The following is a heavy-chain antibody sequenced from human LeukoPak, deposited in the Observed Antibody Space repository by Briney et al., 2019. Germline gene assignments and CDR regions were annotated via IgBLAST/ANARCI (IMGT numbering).Heavy chain of an antibody. CDR3: ARGIRWLQLSYFDY. J-gene: IGHJ4*02. CDR1: GGSISSGVYY. D-gene: IGHD5-24*01. CDR2: IYYSGRT. V-gene: IGHV4-31*03. Sequence: SETLSLTCPVSGGSISSGVYYWSWIRQHPGKGLEWIGYIYYSGRTYYNSSLKSRVTISVDTSKNQFSPKLSSVTAADTAVYYCARGIRWLQLSYFDYWGQGTLVTVSS.